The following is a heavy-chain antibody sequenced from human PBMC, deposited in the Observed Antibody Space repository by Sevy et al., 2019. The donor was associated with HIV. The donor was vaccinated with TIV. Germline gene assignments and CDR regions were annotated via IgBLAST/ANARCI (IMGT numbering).Heavy chain of an antibody. D-gene: IGHD1-1*01. V-gene: IGHV4-59*01. J-gene: IGHJ6*02. CDR1: GGSINSYY. CDR3: ARRVEREPYYYGMDV. Sequence: SEILSLTCTVSGGSINSYYWNWIRQPPGKGLEWIGYIYYSGSTKYNPSLKSRVTISVDTSKNQLSLKLNSVTAADTAVYYCARRVEREPYYYGMDVWGQGTTVTVSS. CDR2: IYYSGST.